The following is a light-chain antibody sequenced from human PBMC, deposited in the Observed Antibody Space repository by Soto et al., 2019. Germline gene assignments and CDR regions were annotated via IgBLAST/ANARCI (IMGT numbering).Light chain of an antibody. V-gene: IGKV3-20*01. J-gene: IGKJ4*01. CDR2: GAS. Sequence: EIVLTQSPGTLSLSPGETATLSCGASQSVSSSYLAWYQQKPGQAPKLLIYGASSRATGIPDRFSGSGSGTDFTLTISRLEPEDFAVYYCQHYGSPPFTFGGGTKVEIK. CDR3: QHYGSPPFT. CDR1: QSVSSSY.